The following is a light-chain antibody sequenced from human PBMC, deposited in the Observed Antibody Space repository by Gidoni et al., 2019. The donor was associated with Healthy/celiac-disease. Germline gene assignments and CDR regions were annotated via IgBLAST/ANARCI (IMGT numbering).Light chain of an antibody. CDR1: SSDVGSYNL. V-gene: IGLV2-23*01. Sequence: QSALTQPASVSGSPGQSITISCTGTSSDVGSYNLVPWYQQHPGKAPKLMIYEGSKRPSGVSNRFSGSKPGNTASLTISGLQAEDEADYYCCSYAGSKVFGGGTKLTVL. CDR3: CSYAGSKV. CDR2: EGS. J-gene: IGLJ3*02.